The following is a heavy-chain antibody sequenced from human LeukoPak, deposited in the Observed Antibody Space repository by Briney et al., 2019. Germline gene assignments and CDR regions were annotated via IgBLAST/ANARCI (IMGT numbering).Heavy chain of an antibody. CDR3: TRGRSSWYFDY. V-gene: IGHV3-49*04. D-gene: IGHD6-13*01. J-gene: IGHJ4*02. CDR1: GFTFGDYG. Sequence: GGSLRLSCTASGFTFGDYGMSWGRQAPGKGLEWVGFIRSKAYGGTTEYTASVKGRFTISRDDSKSIAYLQMNSLKTEDTAVYYCTRGRSSWYFDYWGQGTLVTVSS. CDR2: IRSKAYGGTT.